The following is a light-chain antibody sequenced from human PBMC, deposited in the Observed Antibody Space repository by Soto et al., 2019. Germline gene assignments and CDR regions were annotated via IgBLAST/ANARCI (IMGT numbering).Light chain of an antibody. J-gene: IGLJ2*01. CDR2: EVS. Sequence: QSALTQPASVSGSPGQSITISCTGTSSDVGNYNLVSWYQQHPGKAPKLMIYEVSKRPSGVSNRFSGSKSGNTASLTISGLQAEDEADYYCCSYAGSSTPYVVFGGGTKLTV. V-gene: IGLV2-23*02. CDR1: SSDVGNYNL. CDR3: CSYAGSSTPYVV.